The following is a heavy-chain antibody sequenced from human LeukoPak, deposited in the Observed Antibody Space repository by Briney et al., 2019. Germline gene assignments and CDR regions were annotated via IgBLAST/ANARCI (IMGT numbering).Heavy chain of an antibody. CDR2: IYYSGST. Sequence: KTSETLSLTCTVSGGSISSGSYYWSWIRQPAGKGLEWIGYIYYSGSTNYNPSVKSRVTISVDTSKNQFSLKLSSVTAADTAVYYCARGLGYDILTGYGDMDVWGKGATVTISS. D-gene: IGHD3-9*01. J-gene: IGHJ6*03. CDR1: GGSISSGSYY. CDR3: ARGLGYDILTGYGDMDV. V-gene: IGHV4-61*10.